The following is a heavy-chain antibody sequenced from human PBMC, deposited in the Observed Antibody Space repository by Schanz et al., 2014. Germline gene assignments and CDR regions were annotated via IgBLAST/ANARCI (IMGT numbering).Heavy chain of an antibody. D-gene: IGHD3-10*01. CDR2: ISAYNGHT. CDR1: GYTFTSHG. CDR3: ARAKRFGDMDV. Sequence: QVQVVQSGAEVKKPGASVKVSCKASGYTFTSHGISWVRQAPGQGLEWMGWISAYNGHTDYAQKLQGRVTLTTDTSTSTAYMELRNLRSDDTAVYYCARAKRFGDMDVWGQGTTVTVSS. V-gene: IGHV1-18*01. J-gene: IGHJ6*02.